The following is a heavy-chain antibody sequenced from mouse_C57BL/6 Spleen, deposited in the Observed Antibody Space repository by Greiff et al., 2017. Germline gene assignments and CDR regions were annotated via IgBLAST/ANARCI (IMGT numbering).Heavy chain of an antibody. V-gene: IGHV8-12*01. D-gene: IGHD1-1*01. CDR1: GFSLSTSGMG. J-gene: IGHJ4*01. CDR3: ARRGPYVDY. Sequence: QVTLKVSGPGLLQSSQTLSLSCSFSGFSLSTSGMGLMWLRQPAGLVWVWLAHLYWDDDKRYNPSLKSRLTISKDTSRNQVFLKSTRVDTADTATYCGARRGPYVDYWGQGTSVTVSS. CDR2: LYWDDDK.